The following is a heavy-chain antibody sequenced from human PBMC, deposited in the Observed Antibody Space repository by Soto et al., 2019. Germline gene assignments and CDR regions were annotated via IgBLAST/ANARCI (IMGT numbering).Heavy chain of an antibody. CDR2: ISYDGNYK. V-gene: IGHV3-30*18. D-gene: IGHD3-9*01. J-gene: IGHJ4*02. Sequence: QVQLVESGGGVVQPGRSLRLSCAASGFTFSHFAMHWVRQAPGKGLEWVALISYDGNYKYYAESVKGRFTISRDNSKNTLFVQMNSLRAEDTAVDHCAKERTGHYIEYWGQGTLVTVSS. CDR3: AKERTGHYIEY. CDR1: GFTFSHFA.